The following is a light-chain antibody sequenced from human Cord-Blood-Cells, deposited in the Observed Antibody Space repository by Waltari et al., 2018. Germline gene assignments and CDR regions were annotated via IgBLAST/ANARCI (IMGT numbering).Light chain of an antibody. J-gene: IGKJ2*01. Sequence: SSLSASVGDRVTITCRASQSISSYLNWYQQKPGKAPKLLIYAASSLQSGVPSRFSGSGSGTDFTFTISSLQPEDIATYYCQQYDNLPYTFGQGTKLEIK. CDR3: QQYDNLPYT. CDR1: QSISSY. V-gene: IGKV1-33*01. CDR2: AAS.